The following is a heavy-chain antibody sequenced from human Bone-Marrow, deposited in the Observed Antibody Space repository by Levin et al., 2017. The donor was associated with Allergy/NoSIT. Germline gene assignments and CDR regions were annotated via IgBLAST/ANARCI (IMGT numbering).Heavy chain of an antibody. D-gene: IGHD2-15*01. V-gene: IGHV3-30*18. CDR3: AKGGVDCSAAGCYID. Sequence: SGGSLRLSCAASGFTFTNYGIHWVRQAPGKGLEWVAVISHVGPNIYYADSVKGRFTISRDNSKNTVYLQMNSLRPEDTAVYYCAKGGVDCSAAGCYIDWGQGTLVTVSS. CDR2: ISHVGPNI. CDR1: GFTFTNYG. J-gene: IGHJ4*02.